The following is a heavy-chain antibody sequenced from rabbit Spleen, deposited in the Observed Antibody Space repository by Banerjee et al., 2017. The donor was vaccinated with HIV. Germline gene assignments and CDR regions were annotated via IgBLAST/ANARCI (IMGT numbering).Heavy chain of an antibody. D-gene: IGHD8-1*01. CDR2: IEAGSGYT. J-gene: IGHJ6*01. CDR3: ARDTGTSFSSYGMDL. V-gene: IGHV1S45*01. CDR1: GFSFSNNGF. Sequence: QEQLEESGGGLVKPKGSLTLTCTASGFSFSNNGFIYWVRQAPGKGLEWIACIEAGSGYTWYASWAKGRFTISKTSSTTVTLQMTSLTAADTATYFCARDTGTSFSSYGMDLWGPGTLVTVS.